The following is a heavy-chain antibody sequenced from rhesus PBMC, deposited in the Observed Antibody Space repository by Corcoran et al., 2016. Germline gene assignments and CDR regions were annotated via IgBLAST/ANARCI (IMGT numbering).Heavy chain of an antibody. J-gene: IGHJ4*01. CDR3: ARQLGPFDC. V-gene: IGHV4-169*01. Sequence: QLQLQESGPGLVKPSETLSVTCAVSGGSISSNDWSWIRQPPGKGLEWIGRIYGSGSTTNSNPSLRSRVTLSVDTSKTQLSLKLSSVTAADTAVYYCARQLGPFDCWGQGVLVTVSS. CDR2: IYGSGSTT. D-gene: IGHD4-29*01. CDR1: GGSISSND.